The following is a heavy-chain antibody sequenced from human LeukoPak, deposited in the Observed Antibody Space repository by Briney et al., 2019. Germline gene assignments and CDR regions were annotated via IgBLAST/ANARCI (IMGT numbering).Heavy chain of an antibody. V-gene: IGHV3-66*01. D-gene: IGHD3-9*01. J-gene: IGHJ4*02. CDR2: IYSDGST. CDR3: ARAHYDILTGYSLLGY. Sequence: GGSLRLSCAASGFTVSSNYMTWVRQAPGKGLEWVSVIYSDGSTYYADSVKGRFTISRDNSKNTLYLQMNSLRAEDTAVYYCARAHYDILTGYSLLGYWGQGTLVTVSS. CDR1: GFTVSSNY.